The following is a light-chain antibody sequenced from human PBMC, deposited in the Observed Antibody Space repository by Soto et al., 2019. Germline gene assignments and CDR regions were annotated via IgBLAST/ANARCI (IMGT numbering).Light chain of an antibody. CDR1: QSVSSNS. V-gene: IGKV3-20*01. CDR2: GAS. Sequence: ESVLTQSPGTLSLSPGERATLSCRASQSVSSNSLAWYQQKPGQAPRLLIYGASSRATGTPDRFSGSGSGTDFTLPISRLEPEDFAVYYCQQFGGTPPSWTFGQGTKVAI. CDR3: QQFGGTPPSWT. J-gene: IGKJ1*01.